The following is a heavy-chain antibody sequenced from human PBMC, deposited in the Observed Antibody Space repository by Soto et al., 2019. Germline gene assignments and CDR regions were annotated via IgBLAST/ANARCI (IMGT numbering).Heavy chain of an antibody. D-gene: IGHD3-22*01. Sequence: LSLTCAVSGGSISSGGYSWSWIRQPPGKGLEWIGYIYHSGSTYYNPSLKSRVTISVDRSKNQFSLKLSSVTAADTAVYYCARAGNYYDSSGYPNWFDPWGQGTLVTVSS. CDR2: IYHSGST. CDR1: GGSISSGGYS. J-gene: IGHJ5*02. CDR3: ARAGNYYDSSGYPNWFDP. V-gene: IGHV4-30-2*01.